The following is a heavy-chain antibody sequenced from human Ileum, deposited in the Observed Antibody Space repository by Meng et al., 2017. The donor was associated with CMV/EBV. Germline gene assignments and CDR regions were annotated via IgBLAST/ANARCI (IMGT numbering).Heavy chain of an antibody. Sequence: SWAASRVGFSDYGMHWVRQAPGKGLQWVAFIRYDGSNKYYADSVKGRFIISTDSYKHTLYLQMNSLRPEDTAIYYCAKDQKEKAAISPGYNAMDVWGQGTTVTVAS. CDR3: AKDQKEKAAISPGYNAMDV. CDR2: IRYDGSNK. J-gene: IGHJ6*02. V-gene: IGHV3-30*02. CDR1: RVGFSDYG. D-gene: IGHD6-25*01.